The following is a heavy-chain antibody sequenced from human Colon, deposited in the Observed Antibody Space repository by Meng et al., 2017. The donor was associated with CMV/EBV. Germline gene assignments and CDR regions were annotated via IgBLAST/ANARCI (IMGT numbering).Heavy chain of an antibody. CDR1: SFA. J-gene: IGHJ4*02. V-gene: IGHV1-18*01. CDR2: ISGTNARR. Sequence: SFAVSWARRAPREGLQWMGWISGTNARRNHAQKLQGRETMTTVAAATTVCMELRSLSCDNSAVYYCARYQYWDSSGILKVNLDYWGQGTLVTVSS. D-gene: IGHD3-22*01. CDR3: ARYQYWDSSGILKVNLDY.